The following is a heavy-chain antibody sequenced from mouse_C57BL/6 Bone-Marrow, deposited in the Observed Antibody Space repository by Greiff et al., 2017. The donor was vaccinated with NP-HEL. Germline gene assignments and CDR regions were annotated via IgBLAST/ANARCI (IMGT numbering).Heavy chain of an antibody. CDR1: GYTFTDYY. CDR3: ARRGAYYSNYYFDY. CDR2: INPYNGGT. D-gene: IGHD2-5*01. V-gene: IGHV1-19*01. Sequence: DVKLQESGPVLVKPGASVKMSCKASGYTFTDYYMNWVKQSHGKSLEWIGVINPYNGGTSYNQKFKGKATLTVDKSSSTAYMELNSLTSEDSAVYYCARRGAYYSNYYFDYWGQGTTLTVSS. J-gene: IGHJ2*01.